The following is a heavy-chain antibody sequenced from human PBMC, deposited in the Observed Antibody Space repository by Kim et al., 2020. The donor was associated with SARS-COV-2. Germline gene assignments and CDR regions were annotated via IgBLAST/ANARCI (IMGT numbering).Heavy chain of an antibody. CDR3: ARVGHSSSWTYYYGMDV. CDR2: INPNSGGT. CDR1: GYTFTGYY. V-gene: IGHV1-2*06. J-gene: IGHJ6*02. Sequence: ASVKVSCKASGYTFTGYYMHWVRQAPGQGLEWMGRINPNSGGTNYAQKFQGRVTMTRDTSISTAYMELSRLRSDDTAVYYCARVGHSSSWTYYYGMDVWGQGTTVTVSS. D-gene: IGHD6-13*01.